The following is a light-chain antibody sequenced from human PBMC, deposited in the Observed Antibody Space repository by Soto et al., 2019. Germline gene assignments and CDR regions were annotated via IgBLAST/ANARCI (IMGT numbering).Light chain of an antibody. CDR1: QNINTW. J-gene: IGKJ1*01. V-gene: IGKV1-5*03. Sequence: DIQMTQSPSTVSASVGDRVTITCRASQNINTWLAWYQQKPGKAPKLLILKASSLESGVPSRFSGSGSGTEFTLSISSLQPDDFATYYCHQYNSYWTFGQGTKVDIK. CDR2: KAS. CDR3: HQYNSYWT.